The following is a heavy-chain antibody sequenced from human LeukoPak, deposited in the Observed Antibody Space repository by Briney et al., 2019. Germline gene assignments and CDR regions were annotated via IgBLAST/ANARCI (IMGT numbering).Heavy chain of an antibody. D-gene: IGHD3-3*01. J-gene: IGHJ5*02. CDR2: IYPGDSDT. CDR3: ARHGRFLEWFHWFDP. Sequence: GESLKISCKGSGYSFTSYWIGWVRQMPGKGLEWMGIIYPGDSDTRYSPSFQGQVTISADKSISTAYLQWSSLKASDTAMYYCARHGRFLEWFHWFDPWGQGTLVTVSS. CDR1: GYSFTSYW. V-gene: IGHV5-51*01.